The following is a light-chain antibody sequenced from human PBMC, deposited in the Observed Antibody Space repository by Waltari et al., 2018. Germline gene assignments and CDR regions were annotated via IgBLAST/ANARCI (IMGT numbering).Light chain of an antibody. Sequence: EIVLTQSPGTLSLSPGERATLSCRASQSVSRTLAWYQQKPGQAPRLLIYDASTRATGIPDRFSGSGSGTDFSLTISRLEPDDFAVYYCQHYLRLPVTFGQGTTVEI. J-gene: IGKJ1*01. V-gene: IGKV3-20*01. CDR3: QHYLRLPVT. CDR2: DAS. CDR1: QSVSRT.